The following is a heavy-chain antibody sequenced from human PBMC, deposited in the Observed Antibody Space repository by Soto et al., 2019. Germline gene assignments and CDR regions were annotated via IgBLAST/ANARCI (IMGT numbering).Heavy chain of an antibody. J-gene: IGHJ6*03. CDR2: INPNSGGT. CDR3: ARGITGESYYYIDF. CDR1: GYTFTGYY. Sequence: ASVKVSCKASGYTFTGYYMHWVRQAPGQGLEWMGWINPNSGGTNYAQKFQGWVTMTRDTSISTAYMELSRLRSDDTAVYYCARGITGESYYYIDFWGKGTTVTGSS. V-gene: IGHV1-2*04. D-gene: IGHD1-20*01.